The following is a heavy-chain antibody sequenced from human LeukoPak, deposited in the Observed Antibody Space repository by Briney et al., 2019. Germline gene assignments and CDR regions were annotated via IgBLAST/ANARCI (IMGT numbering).Heavy chain of an antibody. CDR2: ISGSGGST. Sequence: GGSLRLSCAASGFIFSSYGMSWVRQAPGKGLEWVSGISGSGGSTYYADSVKGRFTISRDNSKNTLYLQINSLRAEDTAVYYCAKRGDYLDYWGQGTLVTVSS. CDR1: GFIFSSYG. V-gene: IGHV3-23*01. J-gene: IGHJ4*02. D-gene: IGHD3-10*01. CDR3: AKRGDYLDY.